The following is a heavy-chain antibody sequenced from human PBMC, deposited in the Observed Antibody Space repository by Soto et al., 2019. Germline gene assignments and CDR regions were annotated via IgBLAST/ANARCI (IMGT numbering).Heavy chain of an antibody. V-gene: IGHV1-3*01. D-gene: IGHD6-13*01. J-gene: IGHJ4*02. CDR3: ARDRAFSSTWSYFDY. CDR2: INADNGKT. Sequence: QVQLAQSGAEVRKPGASVKVSCKSSGYSFTSYAMHWVRQAPGQRLEWMGWINADNGKTKYSQKFQGRVTITRDTSASTAYMEPSSLRSEDTAVYYCARDRAFSSTWSYFDYWGQGTLVTVSS. CDR1: GYSFTSYA.